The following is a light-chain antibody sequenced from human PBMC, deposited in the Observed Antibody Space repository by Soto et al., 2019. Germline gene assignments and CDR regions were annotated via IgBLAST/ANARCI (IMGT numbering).Light chain of an antibody. V-gene: IGLV1-44*01. CDR1: SSNIGSNT. CDR3: ATGGDSLNGWV. CDR2: SDN. Sequence: QSVLTQPPSASGTPGQRVTISCSGSSSNIGSNTVNWYQQLPGTAPKLLIYSDNQRPSGVPDRFSGSKSGTSASLAISGLQSEDEADYYCATGGDSLNGWVFGGGTKLTV. J-gene: IGLJ3*02.